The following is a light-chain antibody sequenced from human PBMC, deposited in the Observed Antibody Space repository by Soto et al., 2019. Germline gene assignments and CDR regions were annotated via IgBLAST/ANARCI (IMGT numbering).Light chain of an antibody. CDR3: HQYGSSPRT. V-gene: IGKV3-20*01. Sequence: EIVLTKSTGTLSLFPGERATLSCRASQSVSYYLAWYQQKPGQAPRILIYDESSRATGVPDRFSGSGSGTDFNLTISSLEPEDFAVYYCHQYGSSPRTCGQGTKVDIK. J-gene: IGKJ1*01. CDR2: DES. CDR1: QSVSYY.